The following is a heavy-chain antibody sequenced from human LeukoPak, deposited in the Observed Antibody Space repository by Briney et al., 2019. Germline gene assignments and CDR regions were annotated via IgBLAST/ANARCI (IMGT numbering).Heavy chain of an antibody. D-gene: IGHD6-19*01. J-gene: IGHJ4*02. Sequence: PGGSLRLSCAASGFTFTNYAMGWVRQAPGKGLEWVSTINGSGNNTYYADSVKGRFTISRDNSKNTLYLQMNSLRAEDTAVYYCAKVGGDEQWLEIDYWGQGTLVTVSS. CDR3: AKVGGDEQWLEIDY. CDR1: GFTFTNYA. CDR2: INGSGNNT. V-gene: IGHV3-23*01.